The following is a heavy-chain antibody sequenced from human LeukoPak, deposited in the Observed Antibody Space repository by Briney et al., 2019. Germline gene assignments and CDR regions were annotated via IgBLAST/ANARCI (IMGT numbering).Heavy chain of an antibody. Sequence: PGGSLRLSCAASGFTISSYWMSWVRQAPGKGLEWVANINQDGSEKYYVDSVKGRFTISRDNAKSSLYLQMNSLRADDTALYYCARDRALYDSRRGYYYTEDDYWGQGTLVTVSS. D-gene: IGHD3-22*01. CDR2: INQDGSEK. V-gene: IGHV3-7*01. J-gene: IGHJ4*02. CDR3: ARDRALYDSRRGYYYTEDDY. CDR1: GFTISSYW.